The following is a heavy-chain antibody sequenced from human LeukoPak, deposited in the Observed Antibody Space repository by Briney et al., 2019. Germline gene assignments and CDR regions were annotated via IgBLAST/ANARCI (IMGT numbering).Heavy chain of an antibody. D-gene: IGHD4-11*01. CDR1: GGSISSSSYY. CDR2: IYYSGST. V-gene: IGHV4-39*07. CDR3: ARDPTYSADTYFDY. J-gene: IGHJ4*02. Sequence: SETLSLTCTVSGGSISSSSYYWGWIRQPPGQGLEWIGSIYYSGSTYYNPSLKSRVTISVDTSKNQFSLKLSSVTAADTAVYYCARDPTYSADTYFDYWGQGTLVTVSS.